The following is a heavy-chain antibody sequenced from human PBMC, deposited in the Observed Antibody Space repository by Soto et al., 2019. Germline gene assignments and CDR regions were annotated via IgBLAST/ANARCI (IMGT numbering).Heavy chain of an antibody. Sequence: SETLSLTCTVSGGSISSYNWSWLRQPPGKGLEWIGYIYYSGSTNYNPSLKSRVTISVDTSKNQLSLKLSSVTAADTAVYYCARVQAGTIDYWGQGALVTV. CDR1: GGSISSYN. CDR3: ARVQAGTIDY. J-gene: IGHJ4*02. V-gene: IGHV4-59*01. CDR2: IYYSGST. D-gene: IGHD1-1*01.